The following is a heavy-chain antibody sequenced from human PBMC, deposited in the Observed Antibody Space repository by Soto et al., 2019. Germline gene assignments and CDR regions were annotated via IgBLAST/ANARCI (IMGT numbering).Heavy chain of an antibody. CDR2: MSSDGTEK. CDR1: TVYFAIYG. CDR3: ATGVTGYGRGWADKPLDS. J-gene: IGHJ5*01. Sequence: GGSLRLSCRTSTVYFAIYGIYWVRQSPGRGLEWLAYMSSDGTEKHYADSVKGRLTMSKDQSESETTLFFLMDTLKRDDTAVYHCATGVTGYGRGWADKPLDSWGRGTLVTVSS. D-gene: IGHD6-19*01. V-gene: IGHV3-30*02.